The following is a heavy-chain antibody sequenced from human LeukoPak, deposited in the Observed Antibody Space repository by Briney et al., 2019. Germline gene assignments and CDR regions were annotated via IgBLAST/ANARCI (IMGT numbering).Heavy chain of an antibody. CDR1: GYTFTNYY. CDR2: INPSSGTK. V-gene: IGHV1-46*01. D-gene: IGHD3-3*01. J-gene: IGHJ5*02. CDR3: ARGPHKRTYDRDNWFDP. Sequence: ASVKVSCKASGYTFTNYYMVWVRQAPGQGLEWMGIINPSSGTKNYAQKFQGRVTMTRDMSTSTVYMELSSLRSEDTAVYYCARGPHKRTYDRDNWFDPWGQGTLVTVSS.